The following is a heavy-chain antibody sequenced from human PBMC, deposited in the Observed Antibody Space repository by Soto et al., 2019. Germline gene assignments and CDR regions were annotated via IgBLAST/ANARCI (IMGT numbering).Heavy chain of an antibody. D-gene: IGHD2-15*01. Sequence: GGSLRLSCAASGFTFSSYAMSWVRQAPGKGLEWVSAISGSGGSTYYADSVKGRFTISRDNSKNTLYLQMNSLRAEDTAVYYCAKASYCSGGSCYSVPDYYYYYGMDVWGQGTTVTVSS. CDR3: AKASYCSGGSCYSVPDYYYYYGMDV. CDR2: ISGSGGST. V-gene: IGHV3-23*01. CDR1: GFTFSSYA. J-gene: IGHJ6*02.